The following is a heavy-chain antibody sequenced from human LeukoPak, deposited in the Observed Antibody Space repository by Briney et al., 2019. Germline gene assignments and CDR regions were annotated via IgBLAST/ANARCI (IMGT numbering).Heavy chain of an antibody. CDR3: AKGGIYCSSTSCPRPFAY. CDR2: ISGSGGST. CDR1: GFTFSSYA. Sequence: GGSLRLSCAASGFTFSSYAMSWVRQAPGKGLEWVSAISGSGGSTYYADSVKGRFTISSDNSKNTLYLQMNSLRAEATAVYYCAKGGIYCSSTSCPRPFAYCGQGTLVTVSS. V-gene: IGHV3-23*01. J-gene: IGHJ4*02. D-gene: IGHD2-2*01.